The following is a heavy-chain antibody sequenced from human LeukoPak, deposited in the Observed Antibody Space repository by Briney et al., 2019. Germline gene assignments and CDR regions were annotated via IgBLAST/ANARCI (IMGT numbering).Heavy chain of an antibody. Sequence: SETLSLTCTVSGGSISSYYWSWIRQPPGKGLEWIGYISYSGSTNYYPSLKSRVTISVDTSKNQFSLKLSSVTAADTAVYYCARGSGVGWFDPWGQGTLVSVSS. D-gene: IGHD1-26*01. CDR3: ARGSGVGWFDP. CDR2: ISYSGST. V-gene: IGHV4-59*01. J-gene: IGHJ5*02. CDR1: GGSISSYY.